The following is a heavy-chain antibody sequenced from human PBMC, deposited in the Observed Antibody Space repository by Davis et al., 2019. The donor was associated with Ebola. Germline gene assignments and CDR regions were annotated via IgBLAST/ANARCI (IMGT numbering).Heavy chain of an antibody. D-gene: IGHD6-13*01. CDR2: INYSGST. Sequence: SETLSLTCTVSGGSISSRNYYWGWVRQPPGEGLEWIGSINYSGSTNYNPSLKSRVTISVDTSKNQFSLNLSSVTAADTAVYYCARVEYSSSSFDYWGQGTLVTVSS. V-gene: IGHV4-39*07. CDR3: ARVEYSSSSFDY. CDR1: GGSISSRNYY. J-gene: IGHJ4*02.